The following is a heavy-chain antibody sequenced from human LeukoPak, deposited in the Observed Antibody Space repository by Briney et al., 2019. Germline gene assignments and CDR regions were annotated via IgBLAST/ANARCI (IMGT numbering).Heavy chain of an antibody. CDR2: IYWNDDK. D-gene: IGHD2-2*02. V-gene: IGHV2-5*01. J-gene: IGHJ5*02. CDR3: AHSHYQLLYFDP. CDR1: GFSLSTSGVG. Sequence: SGPTLVKPTQTLTLTCTFSGFSLSTSGVGVGWIRQPPGKALEWLALIYWNDDKRYSPSLKSRLTITKDTSKNQVVLTMTNKDPVDTATYYCAHSHYQLLYFDPWGQGTLVTVSS.